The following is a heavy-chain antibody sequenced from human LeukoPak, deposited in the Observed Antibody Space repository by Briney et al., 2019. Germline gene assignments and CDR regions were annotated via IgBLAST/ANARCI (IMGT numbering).Heavy chain of an antibody. Sequence: ASVKVSCKASGYTFTSYYIHWVRQAPGQGLEWMGVINPSGGTTSYAQNFQGRVTMTRDTSTSTVYMEMTTLRSDDTAVYYYARDQGSGWYSFDYWGQGTLVTISS. J-gene: IGHJ4*02. V-gene: IGHV1-46*01. CDR1: GYTFTSYY. CDR3: ARDQGSGWYSFDY. D-gene: IGHD6-19*01. CDR2: INPSGGTT.